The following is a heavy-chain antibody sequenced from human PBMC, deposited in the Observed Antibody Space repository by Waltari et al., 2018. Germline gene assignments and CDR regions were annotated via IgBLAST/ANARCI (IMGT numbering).Heavy chain of an antibody. J-gene: IGHJ5*02. V-gene: IGHV4-59*01. CDR3: ARGDRGYCSGGSCYSNWFDP. CDR2: IYYSGST. Sequence: QVQLQESGPGLVKPSETLSLPCPVSGGSIRSYYWSWLRQPPGQGLEWIGYIYYSGSTNENPSLKSRVTISVETSKNQFSLKLSSVTAADTAVYYCARGDRGYCSGGSCYSNWFDPWGQGTLVTVSS. CDR1: GGSIRSYY. D-gene: IGHD2-15*01.